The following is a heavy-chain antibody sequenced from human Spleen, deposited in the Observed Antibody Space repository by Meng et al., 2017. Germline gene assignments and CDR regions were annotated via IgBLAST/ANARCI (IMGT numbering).Heavy chain of an antibody. CDR1: GGIFSNYV. V-gene: IGHV1-69*13. Sequence: AVKVSCKALGGIFSNYVIGWVRQAPGQGLEGMGGINAVFGTTNYAQKFQDRVTITSDESTSTVYMELTRLTSEDTAVYFCARKAGNCISTTSYSLDYWGQGTLVTVSS. J-gene: IGHJ4*02. CDR3: ARKAGNCISTTSYSLDY. D-gene: IGHD2-2*01. CDR2: INAVFGTT.